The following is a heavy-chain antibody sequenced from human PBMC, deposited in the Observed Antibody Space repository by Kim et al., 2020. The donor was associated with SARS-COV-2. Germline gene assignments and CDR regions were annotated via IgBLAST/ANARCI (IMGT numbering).Heavy chain of an antibody. V-gene: IGHV3-23*01. J-gene: IGHJ4*02. CDR3: ATTVIVVVPAALDY. CDR1: GFTFSSYA. Sequence: GGSLRLSCAASGFTFSSYAMSWVRQAPGKGLEWVSAISGSGGSTYYADSVKGRFTISRDNSKNTLYLQMNSLRAEDTAVYYCATTVIVVVPAALDYWGQGTLVTVSS. CDR2: ISGSGGST. D-gene: IGHD2-2*01.